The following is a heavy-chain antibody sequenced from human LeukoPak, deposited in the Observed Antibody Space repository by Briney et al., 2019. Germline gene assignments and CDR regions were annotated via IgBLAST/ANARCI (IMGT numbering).Heavy chain of an antibody. V-gene: IGHV3-48*03. CDR1: GFTFSSFE. Sequence: PGGSLRLSCAASGFTFSSFEMNWVRQAPGKGLEWVSYISISGSTIYYADSVKGRFTISRDNAKNSLYLQMNSLRAEDTAVYYCARDPRYCSSTSCYYYYYYMDVWGKGTTVTVSS. J-gene: IGHJ6*03. CDR2: ISISGSTI. CDR3: ARDPRYCSSTSCYYYYYYMDV. D-gene: IGHD2-2*01.